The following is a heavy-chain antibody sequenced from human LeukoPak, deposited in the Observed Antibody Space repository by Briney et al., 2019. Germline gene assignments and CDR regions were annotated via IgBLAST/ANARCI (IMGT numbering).Heavy chain of an antibody. Sequence: GRSLRLSCAASGFTFSSYAIHWVRQAPGKGLEWVAVISYHGSNKYYADSVKGRFTISRDNSKNTLSLQMNSLRGEDTAVYYCARIRAPDTAVVLDAFDIWGQGTMVTVSS. CDR2: ISYHGSNK. D-gene: IGHD5-18*01. V-gene: IGHV3-30-3*01. J-gene: IGHJ3*02. CDR1: GFTFSSYA. CDR3: ARIRAPDTAVVLDAFDI.